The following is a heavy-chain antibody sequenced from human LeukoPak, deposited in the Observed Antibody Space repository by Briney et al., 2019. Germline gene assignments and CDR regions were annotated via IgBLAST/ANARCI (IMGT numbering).Heavy chain of an antibody. J-gene: IGHJ5*02. D-gene: IGHD1-7*01. CDR3: ARGATDTTRWFDP. CDR2: INRTSEST. CDR1: GFTFTNYG. V-gene: IGHV3-21*01. Sequence: GGSLRLSCAASGFTFTNYGMSWVRQAPGKGLEWVSIINRTSESTFYADSGKGRFTISRGNAKNSLYLQMNGLRADDTATYYCARGATDTTRWFDPWGQGTLVTVSS.